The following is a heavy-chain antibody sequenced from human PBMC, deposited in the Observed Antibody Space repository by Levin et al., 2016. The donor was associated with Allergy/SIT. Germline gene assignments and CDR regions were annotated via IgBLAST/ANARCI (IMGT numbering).Heavy chain of an antibody. V-gene: IGHV5-51*01. D-gene: IGHD6-13*01. Sequence: KVSCKGSGYSFTSYWIGWVRQMPGKGLEWMGIIYPGDSDTRYSPSFQGQVTISADKSISTAYLQWSSLKASDTAMYYCATGGEGYSSSSGDAFDIWGQGTMVTVSS. CDR1: GYSFTSYW. CDR2: IYPGDSDT. J-gene: IGHJ3*02. CDR3: ATGGEGYSSSSGDAFDI.